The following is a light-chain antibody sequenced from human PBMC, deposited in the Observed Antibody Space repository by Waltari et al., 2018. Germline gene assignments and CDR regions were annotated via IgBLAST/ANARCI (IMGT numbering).Light chain of an antibody. CDR1: QSVDTTR. J-gene: IGKJ1*01. CDR2: DTS. CDR3: QQYHTPLS. Sequence: EIVLTQSPGPLSLSAGERATLSCRASQSVDTTRLGWYQQKPGQAPRLLIYDTSIRATGIPDRFSGSGSGTDFTLTISRLEPEDFAVYFCQQYHTPLSFGQGTKVEI. V-gene: IGKV3-20*01.